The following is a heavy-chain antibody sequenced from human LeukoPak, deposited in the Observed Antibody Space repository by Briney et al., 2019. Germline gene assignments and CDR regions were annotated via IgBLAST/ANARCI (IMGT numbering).Heavy chain of an antibody. Sequence: PGGSLRLSCAASGFTFSSYSMNWVRQAPGKGLEWVSSISSSSSYIYYADSVKGRFTISRDNAKNSVYLQMSSLRDEDTALYYXXXDATAVPGTVYMDVWGKGTTVTVSS. V-gene: IGHV3-21*01. CDR1: GFTFSSYS. CDR2: ISSSSSYI. D-gene: IGHD6-19*01. CDR3: XXDATAVPGTVYMDV. J-gene: IGHJ6*03.